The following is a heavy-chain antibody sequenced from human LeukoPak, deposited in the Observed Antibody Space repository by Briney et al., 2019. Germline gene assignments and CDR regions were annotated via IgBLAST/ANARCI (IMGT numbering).Heavy chain of an antibody. CDR2: IRYDGSNK. D-gene: IGHD5-24*01. J-gene: IGHJ4*02. V-gene: IGHV3-30*02. CDR3: AKVEMATSPGGIDY. Sequence: GGSLRLSCAASGFTFSNYGMHWVRQAPGKGLEWVTFIRYDGSNKYYADSVKGGFTISRDNSKNTLYLQMNSLRVEDTAMYYCAKVEMATSPGGIDYWGQGTLVTVSS. CDR1: GFTFSNYG.